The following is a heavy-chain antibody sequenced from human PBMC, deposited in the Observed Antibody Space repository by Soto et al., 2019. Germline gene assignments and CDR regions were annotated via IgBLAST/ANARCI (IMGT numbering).Heavy chain of an antibody. CDR3: ARGELWPHYYYYGMDV. Sequence: SVKVSCKASGGTFSSYAISWVRQAPGQGLEWMGGIIPIFGTANYAQKFQGRVTITADESTSTAYMELSSLRSEDTAVYYCARGELWPHYYYYGMDVWGQGTTVTVSS. D-gene: IGHD1-26*01. V-gene: IGHV1-69*13. CDR2: IIPIFGTA. J-gene: IGHJ6*02. CDR1: GGTFSSYA.